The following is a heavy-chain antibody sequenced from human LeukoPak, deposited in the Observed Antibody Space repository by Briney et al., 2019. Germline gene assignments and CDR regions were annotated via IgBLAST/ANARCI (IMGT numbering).Heavy chain of an antibody. D-gene: IGHD3-22*01. J-gene: IGHJ5*01. V-gene: IGHV3-23*01. CDR1: GFTFSTYA. CDR3: VKDRPNYYGSEGHYYRQNGDS. Sequence: PGGSLRLSCGASGFTFSTYAMSWVRQPPGKGLEWVASISGRGELTYYTDSVRGRFTISRDNSRSTLYLQMNFLRTDDTAVYYCVKDRPNYYGSEGHYYRQNGDSWGQGTLVTDSS. CDR2: ISGRGELT.